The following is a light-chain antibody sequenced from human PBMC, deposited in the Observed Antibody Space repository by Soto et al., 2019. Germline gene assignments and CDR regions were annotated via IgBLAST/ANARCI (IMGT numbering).Light chain of an antibody. CDR1: QSISSW. V-gene: IGKV1-5*03. CDR2: KES. Sequence: DIQMTQSPSTLSASVGDRVTITCRASQSISSWLAWYQQKPGKAPKLLIYKESSLESGVPSRFSCSGSGTEFTLTISSLQPYDFATYYCQQYNSYWTFGQGTKVEIK. J-gene: IGKJ1*01. CDR3: QQYNSYWT.